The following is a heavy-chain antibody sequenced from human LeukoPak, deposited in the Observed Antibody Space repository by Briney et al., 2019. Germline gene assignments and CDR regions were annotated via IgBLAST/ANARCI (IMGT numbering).Heavy chain of an antibody. CDR1: GGSIGTFY. V-gene: IGHV4-59*01. J-gene: IGHJ6*02. Sequence: PSETLSVTCTVSGGSIGTFYWKWIRRRPGKGLEWIGYVCYSGSTNYNPSLKSRVTISVDTSKNQVSLRLTSVTAADTAVYYCVREQRSYDFSSSFYVAHGMDVWGQGTTVIVSS. CDR3: VREQRSYDFSSSFYVAHGMDV. CDR2: VCYSGST. D-gene: IGHD3-3*01.